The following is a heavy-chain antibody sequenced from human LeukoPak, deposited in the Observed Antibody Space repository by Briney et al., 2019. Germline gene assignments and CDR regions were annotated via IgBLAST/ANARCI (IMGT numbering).Heavy chain of an antibody. CDR3: ANRPIGGYWSNPSCYYDY. J-gene: IGHJ4*02. CDR2: ISGSGGST. V-gene: IGHV3-23*01. CDR1: GFTFSSYA. D-gene: IGHD2-2*01. Sequence: GGSLRLSCAASGFTFSSYAMSWVRQAPGKGLEWVSAISGSGGSTYYADSVKGRFTISRDNSKNTLYLQMNSLRAEDTAVYYCANRPIGGYWSNPSCYYDYWARGTLVTVSS.